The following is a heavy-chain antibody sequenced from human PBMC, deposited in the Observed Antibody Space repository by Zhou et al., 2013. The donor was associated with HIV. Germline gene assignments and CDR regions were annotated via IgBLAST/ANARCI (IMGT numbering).Heavy chain of an antibody. D-gene: IGHD3-3*01. Sequence: QVQLVQSGAEVKKPGSSVKVSCKASGGTFSSYAISWVRQAPGQGLEWMGGIIPIFGTANYAQKFQGRVTITTDESTSTAYMELSSLRSEDTAVYYCARSKGITIFGVVSLTDYYYYYMDVWGKGDHGSPSP. CDR2: IIPIFGTA. CDR3: ARSKGITIFGVVSLTDYYYYYMDV. J-gene: IGHJ6*03. CDR1: GGTFSSYA. V-gene: IGHV1-69*05.